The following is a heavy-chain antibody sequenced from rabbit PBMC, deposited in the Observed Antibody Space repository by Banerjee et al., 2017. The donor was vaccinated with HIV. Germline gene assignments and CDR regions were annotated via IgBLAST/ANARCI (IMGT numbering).Heavy chain of an antibody. D-gene: IGHD6-1*01. CDR3: ARSYAGYDHATDFNL. J-gene: IGHJ4*01. Sequence: QEQLVESGGGLVKPGGTLTLTCTASGFSFSSYYMCWVRQAPGKGLEWIACMDAGSSGSTYYASWAKGRFTISKTSSTTVTLQMTSLTAADTATYFCARSYAGYDHATDFNLWGPGTLVTVS. CDR1: GFSFSSYY. CDR2: MDAGSSGST. V-gene: IGHV1S45*01.